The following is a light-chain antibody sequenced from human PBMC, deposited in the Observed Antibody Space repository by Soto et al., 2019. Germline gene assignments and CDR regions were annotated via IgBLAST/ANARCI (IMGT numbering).Light chain of an antibody. CDR2: AAS. CDR1: QGISID. J-gene: IGKJ2*01. Sequence: DIQMTQSPSSLSASVGDRVTITCRASQGISIDLDWYQQKPGKAPKLLIYAASSLQSGVPSRFSGSGSGTDFTLTISSLQPEDFATYYCQQNYNSPNTFGQGTKLEIK. CDR3: QQNYNSPNT. V-gene: IGKV1-39*01.